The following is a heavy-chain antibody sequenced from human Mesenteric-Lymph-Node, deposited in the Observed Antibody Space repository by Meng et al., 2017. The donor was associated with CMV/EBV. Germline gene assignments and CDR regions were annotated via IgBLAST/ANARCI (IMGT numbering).Heavy chain of an antibody. V-gene: IGHV4-61*01. J-gene: IGHJ6*02. CDR1: GGSVSSGSYY. CDR3: ARLLVVPAGGYYYGMDV. CDR2: IYYSGST. D-gene: IGHD2-2*01. Sequence: ESLKISCTVSGGSVSSGSYYWSWIRQPPGKGLEWIGYIYYSGSTNYNPSLKSRVTISVDTSKNQFSLKLSSVTAADTAVYYCARLLVVPAGGYYYGMDVWGQGTTVTVSS.